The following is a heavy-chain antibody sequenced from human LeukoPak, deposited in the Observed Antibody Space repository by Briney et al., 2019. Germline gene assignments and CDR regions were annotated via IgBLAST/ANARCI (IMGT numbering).Heavy chain of an antibody. CDR2: IYSGGST. D-gene: IGHD6-13*01. V-gene: IGHV3-66*01. CDR3: AKINNIAAAGTFDY. J-gene: IGHJ4*02. Sequence: GGSLRLSCAASGLTVSSNYMSWVRQAPGKGLEWVSIIYSGGSTYYADSVKGRFTISRDNFKNTLYLQMNSLRAEDTAVYYCAKINNIAAAGTFDYWGQGTLVTVSS. CDR1: GLTVSSNY.